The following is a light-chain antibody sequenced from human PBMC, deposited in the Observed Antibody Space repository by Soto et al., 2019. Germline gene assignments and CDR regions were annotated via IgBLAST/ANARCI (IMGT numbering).Light chain of an antibody. J-gene: IGKJ1*01. V-gene: IGKV1-5*01. CDR3: HEYNKFFRK. Sequence: DIQMTQSPSSLSASVGDRVTITCRASETISSWLAWYQHKPGNAPKLLIYDAFSLESVVPSRFSGGRSGTEFTLTIPRLQPEDFASYYCHEYNKFFRKFGQGTNVDSK. CDR2: DAF. CDR1: ETISSW.